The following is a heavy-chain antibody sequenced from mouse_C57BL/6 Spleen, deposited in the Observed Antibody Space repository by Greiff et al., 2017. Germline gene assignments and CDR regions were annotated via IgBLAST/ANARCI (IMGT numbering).Heavy chain of an antibody. V-gene: IGHV1-42*01. Sequence: EVQLQQSGPELVKPGASVKISCKASGYSFTGYYMNWVKQSPEKSLEWIGEINPSTGGTTYNQKFKAKATLTVDKSSSTAYMQLKSLTSEDSAVYYCARDWDDWYFDVWGTGTTVTVSS. CDR3: ARDWDDWYFDV. CDR2: INPSTGGT. CDR1: GYSFTGYY. D-gene: IGHD4-1*01. J-gene: IGHJ1*03.